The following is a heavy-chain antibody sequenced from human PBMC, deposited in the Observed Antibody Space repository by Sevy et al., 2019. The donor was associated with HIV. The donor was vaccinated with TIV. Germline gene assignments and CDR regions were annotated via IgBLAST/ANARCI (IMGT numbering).Heavy chain of an antibody. CDR1: GFTFIDYY. J-gene: IGHJ4*02. CDR3: ARGTNYYESSGPSYFDY. D-gene: IGHD3-22*01. V-gene: IGHV3-11*01. CDR2: ISTSGVTI. Sequence: GGSLRLSCAASGFTFIDYYMSWIRQAPGKGLEWVSHISTSGVTIYYADSVKGRFTISRDNAKNSLYLQRNSLRAEDTAVYYCARGTNYYESSGPSYFDYLGQGSLVTVSS.